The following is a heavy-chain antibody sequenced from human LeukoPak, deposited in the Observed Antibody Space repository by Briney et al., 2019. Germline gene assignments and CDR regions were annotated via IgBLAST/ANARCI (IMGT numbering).Heavy chain of an antibody. Sequence: ASVKVSCKASGYTFTDYNMHWVRQAPGQGPEWMGWMSPHSGDTNYAQKFRGRVTMTRDASITTAYMELTSLTSDDTAVYYCVRDLYMASPSPDYWGRGTLVTVSS. CDR2: MSPHSGDT. J-gene: IGHJ4*02. D-gene: IGHD4-11*01. CDR3: VRDLYMASPSPDY. V-gene: IGHV1-2*02. CDR1: GYTFTDYN.